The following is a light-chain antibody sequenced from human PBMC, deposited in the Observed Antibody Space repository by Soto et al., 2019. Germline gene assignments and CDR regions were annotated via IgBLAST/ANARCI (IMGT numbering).Light chain of an antibody. J-gene: IGLJ2*01. CDR3: QSFDSSLSGSV. Sequence: QAVLTQPPSVSGAPGQRVTITCTGSSSNIGAGYDVHWYQQLPGTAPKLLIYGNSNRPSGVPERYSGANSGTSASLAITGLQAEDEAYYYCQSFDSSLSGSVFGGGTKLTVL. CDR2: GNS. CDR1: SSNIGAGYD. V-gene: IGLV1-40*01.